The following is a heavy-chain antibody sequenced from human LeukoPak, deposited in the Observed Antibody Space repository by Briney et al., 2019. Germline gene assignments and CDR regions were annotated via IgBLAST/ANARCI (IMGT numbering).Heavy chain of an antibody. CDR2: ITSTSSTI. V-gene: IGHV3-48*04. CDR1: GFAFSTYS. J-gene: IGHJ5*02. CDR3: VRKLYYYDTSPAGWFDP. D-gene: IGHD3-22*01. Sequence: PGGSLRLSCAASGFAFSTYSMNWVRQAPGKGLEWVSYITSTSSTIYYADSVRGRFTISRDNAKNSLYLQMNSLRAEDTAVYYCVRKLYYYDTSPAGWFDPWGQGTLVTVSS.